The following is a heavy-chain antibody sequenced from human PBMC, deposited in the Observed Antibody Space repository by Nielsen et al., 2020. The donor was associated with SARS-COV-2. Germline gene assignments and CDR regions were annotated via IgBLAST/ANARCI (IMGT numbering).Heavy chain of an antibody. CDR3: ARDYGEKYQLPSLRWFDP. CDR2: ISSSSSYI. D-gene: IGHD2-2*01. V-gene: IGHV3-21*01. Sequence: GGSLRLSCAASGFTFSSYSMNWVRQAPGKGLERVSSISSSSSYIYYADSVKGRFTISRDNAKNSLYLQMNSLRAEDTAVYYCARDYGEKYQLPSLRWFDPWGQGTLVTVSS. CDR1: GFTFSSYS. J-gene: IGHJ5*02.